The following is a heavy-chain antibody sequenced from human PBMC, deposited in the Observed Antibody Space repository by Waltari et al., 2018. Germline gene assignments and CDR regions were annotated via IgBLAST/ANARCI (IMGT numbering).Heavy chain of an antibody. J-gene: IGHJ5*02. CDR2: IKSQSDGGTR. CDR3: TTDPLGP. V-gene: IGHV3-15*01. CDR1: GFHFRNAW. Sequence: EVQFVESGGGLVKPGGSLRLSCTAYGFHFRNAWMSWVRQAPGKGPEWVGRIKSQSDGGTRDYAAPVKGRFSISREDSKNLMFLQMNSLTIEDTAVYYCTTDPLGPWGQGTLVTVSS.